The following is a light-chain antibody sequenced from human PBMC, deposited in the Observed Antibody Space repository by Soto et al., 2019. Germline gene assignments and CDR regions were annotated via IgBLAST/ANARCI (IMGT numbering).Light chain of an antibody. CDR1: QSVSRSY. J-gene: IGKJ5*01. Sequence: VMTQSPLSLPVSLGQPASISCRSSQSVSRSYLGWYQQKPGQAPRLLIYDASKRATGIPARFSGSGSGTDFTLTISSLEPEDFAVYYCQQRSNWPTFGQGTRLENK. V-gene: IGKV3-11*01. CDR2: DAS. CDR3: QQRSNWPT.